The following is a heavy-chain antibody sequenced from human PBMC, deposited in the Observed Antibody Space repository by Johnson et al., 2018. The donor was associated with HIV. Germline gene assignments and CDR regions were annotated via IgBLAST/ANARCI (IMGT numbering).Heavy chain of an antibody. J-gene: IGHJ3*01. CDR2: LWNDGNNE. CDR1: SFTFSSYG. CDR3: AKGLYYYYSSDYDVPEV. V-gene: IGHV3-33*06. Sequence: QMLLVESGGGVVQPGGSLRLSCEASSFTFSSYGIHWVRQAPGKGLEWVAVLWNDGNNEYYSDSVQGRFSISTDNSTNTLFLQMNNLRVEVIGVDYCAKGLYYYYSSDYDVPEVWGQGTLVTVSS. D-gene: IGHD3-22*01.